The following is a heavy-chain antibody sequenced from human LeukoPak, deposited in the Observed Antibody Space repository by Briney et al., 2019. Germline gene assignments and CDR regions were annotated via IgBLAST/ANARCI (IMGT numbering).Heavy chain of an antibody. CDR2: IYYSGST. CDR3: ARGIDYYGSGSYGAFDI. CDR1: GFTVSSNY. D-gene: IGHD3-10*01. Sequence: LRLSCAASGFTVSSNYMSWVRQHPGKGLEWIGYIYYSGSTYYNPSLKSRVTISVDTSKNQFSLKLSSVTAADTAVYYCARGIDYYGSGSYGAFDIWGQGTMVTVSS. V-gene: IGHV4-31*02. J-gene: IGHJ3*02.